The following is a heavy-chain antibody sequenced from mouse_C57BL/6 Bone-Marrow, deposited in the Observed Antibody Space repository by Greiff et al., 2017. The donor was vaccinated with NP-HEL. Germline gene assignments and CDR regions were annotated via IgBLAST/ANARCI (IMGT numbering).Heavy chain of an antibody. CDR1: GYTFTSYW. CDR3: ARGYYAMEY. J-gene: IGHJ4*01. V-gene: IGHV1-69*01. CDR2: IDPSDSYT. Sequence: QVQLQQPGAELVMPGASVKLSCKASGYTFTSYWMHWVKQRPGQGLEWIGEIDPSDSYTNYNQKFKGKSTLTVDKSSSTAYMQLSSLTSEDSAVYYCARGYYAMEYGGRGTSVTVSA.